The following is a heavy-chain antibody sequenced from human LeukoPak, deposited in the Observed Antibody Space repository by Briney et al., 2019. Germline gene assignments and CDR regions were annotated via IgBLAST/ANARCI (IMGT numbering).Heavy chain of an antibody. CDR2: INKVTTYI. CDR1: GFNFNDSG. V-gene: IGHV3-21*01. Sequence: GGSLRLSCAASGFNFNDSGFNWVRQAPGKGLEWVSCINKVTTYIYYSDSVQGRFTISRDNSKNTVYLQMNSLRAEDTAVYYCAKSVAGGDYWGEGTLVAVSS. D-gene: IGHD6-19*01. CDR3: AKSVAGGDY. J-gene: IGHJ4*02.